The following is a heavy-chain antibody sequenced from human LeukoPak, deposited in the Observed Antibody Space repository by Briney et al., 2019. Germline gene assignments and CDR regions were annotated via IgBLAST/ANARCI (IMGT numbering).Heavy chain of an antibody. J-gene: IGHJ4*02. V-gene: IGHV3-30*18. Sequence: AGGSLRLSCAASGFTFSNYGMHWVRQAPGKGLECGAVISYDGSNKYYADSVKGRFAISRENSKNTLYLQMNSLRAEDTAAYYCAKAYGYCTTTSCSHEEFDYWGQGTLVTVSS. CDR1: GFTFSNYG. CDR3: AKAYGYCTTTSCSHEEFDY. D-gene: IGHD2-2*01. CDR2: ISYDGSNK.